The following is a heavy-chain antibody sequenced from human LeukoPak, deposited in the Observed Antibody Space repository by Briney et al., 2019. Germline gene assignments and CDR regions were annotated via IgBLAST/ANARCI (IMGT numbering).Heavy chain of an antibody. J-gene: IGHJ4*02. CDR1: GFTFSSYS. CDR3: ARGGYYGAGARYEY. Sequence: GWSLRLSYAASGFTFSSYSMNWVRQAPGKGLEWVSSISSSSSYIYYADSVKGRFTISRDNAKNSLYLQMNSLRGEDTAVYYCARGGYYGAGARYEYWGQGTLVTVSS. V-gene: IGHV3-21*01. CDR2: ISSSSSYI. D-gene: IGHD3-10*01.